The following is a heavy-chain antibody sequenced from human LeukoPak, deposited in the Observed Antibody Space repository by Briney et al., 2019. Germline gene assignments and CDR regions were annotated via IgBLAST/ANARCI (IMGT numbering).Heavy chain of an antibody. D-gene: IGHD2/OR15-2a*01. CDR1: GGSISSSSYY. J-gene: IGHJ3*02. Sequence: PSETLSLTCTVSGGSISSSSYYWGWIRQPPGKGLEWIGSIYYSGSTYYNPSLKSRVTISVDTSKNQFSLKLSSVTAADTAVYYCARDSTYLGAFDIWGQGTMVTVSS. V-gene: IGHV4-39*07. CDR2: IYYSGST. CDR3: ARDSTYLGAFDI.